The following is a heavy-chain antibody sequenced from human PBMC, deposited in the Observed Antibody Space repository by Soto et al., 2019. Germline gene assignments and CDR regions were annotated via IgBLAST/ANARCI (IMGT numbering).Heavy chain of an antibody. CDR1: GGSISSYY. J-gene: IGHJ3*02. V-gene: IGHV4-59*08. CDR3: ARHGDSTGEGAFDI. CDR2: IYYSGST. D-gene: IGHD4-17*01. Sequence: SETLSLTCTVSGGSISSYYWSWIRQPPGKGLEWIGYIYYSGSTNYNPSLKSRVTISVDTSKNQFSLKLSSVTAADTAVYYCARHGDSTGEGAFDIWGQGTMVTVSS.